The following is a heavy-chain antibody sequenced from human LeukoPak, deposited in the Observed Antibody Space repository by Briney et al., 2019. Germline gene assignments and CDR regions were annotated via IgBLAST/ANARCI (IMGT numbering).Heavy chain of an antibody. V-gene: IGHV3-66*01. Sequence: QAGGSLRLSCAASGFTVSSNYMSWVRQAPGKGLEWVSVIYSGGSTYYADSVKGRFTISRDNSKNTLYLQMNSLRAEDTAVYYCARDRYSSYFDYWGQGTLVTVSS. CDR3: ARDRYSSYFDY. D-gene: IGHD5-18*01. J-gene: IGHJ4*02. CDR1: GFTVSSNY. CDR2: IYSGGST.